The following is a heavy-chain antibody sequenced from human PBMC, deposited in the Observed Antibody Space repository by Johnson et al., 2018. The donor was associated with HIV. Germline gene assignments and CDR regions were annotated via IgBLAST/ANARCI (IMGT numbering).Heavy chain of an antibody. CDR3: AKAEQDSGSYEADAFDI. CDR1: GFTFDDYA. V-gene: IGHV3-23*04. D-gene: IGHD1-26*01. J-gene: IGHJ3*02. CDR2: ISGSGGST. Sequence: VQLVESGGGVVQPGRSLRLSCAASGFTFDDYAMHWVRQAPGKGLEWVSGISGSGGSTYYADSVKGRFTISRDNSKNTLYLQMNSLRAEDTAVYYCAKAEQDSGSYEADAFDIWGQGTMVTVSS.